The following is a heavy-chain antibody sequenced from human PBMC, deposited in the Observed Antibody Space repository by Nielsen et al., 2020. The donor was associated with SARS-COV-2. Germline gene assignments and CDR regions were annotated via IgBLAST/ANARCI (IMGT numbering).Heavy chain of an antibody. CDR1: GFTFGDYA. CDR2: IRTKAHGGTT. D-gene: IGHD3-10*02. V-gene: IGHV3-49*04. CDR3: TRVAYVSYYFDY. Sequence: GESLKISCTASGFTFGDYAVMWVRQAPGKGLEWVGFIRTKAHGGTTEYAASVKGRFTISRDDSKNTAYLQMSSLKTEDTAVYYCTRVAYVSYYFDYWGQGSLVTVSS. J-gene: IGHJ4*02.